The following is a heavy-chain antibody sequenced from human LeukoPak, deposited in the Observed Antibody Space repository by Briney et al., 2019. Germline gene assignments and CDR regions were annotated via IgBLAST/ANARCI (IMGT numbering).Heavy chain of an antibody. Sequence: GRSLRLSCAASEFTFSNYALHWVRQAPGKGLQWVAVISYDGNTIHYADSVKGRFIISRDTSKNTLYLQMNSLRAEDTAVYYCARSGGLQKFDYWGQGTLVTVSS. CDR1: EFTFSNYA. J-gene: IGHJ4*02. D-gene: IGHD4-11*01. CDR3: ARSGGLQKFDY. CDR2: ISYDGNTI. V-gene: IGHV3-30-3*01.